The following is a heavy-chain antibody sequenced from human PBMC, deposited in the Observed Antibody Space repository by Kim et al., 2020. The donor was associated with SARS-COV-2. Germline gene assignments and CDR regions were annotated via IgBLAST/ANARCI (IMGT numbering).Heavy chain of an antibody. J-gene: IGHJ4*02. D-gene: IGHD6-25*01. CDR2: T. V-gene: IGHV4-31*02. Sequence: TYHNPTLKSRVTISVDTSKTQFSLKLSSVTAADTAVYYCAREVAAAFDYWGQGTLVTVSS. CDR3: AREVAAAFDY.